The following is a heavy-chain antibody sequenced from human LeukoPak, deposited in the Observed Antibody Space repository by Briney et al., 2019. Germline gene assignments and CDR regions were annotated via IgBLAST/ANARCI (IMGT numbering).Heavy chain of an antibody. V-gene: IGHV3-30-3*01. CDR2: ISYDGSNK. CDR3: ARETTYYDFWSGYHTPLNFDY. CDR1: GFTFSSYA. D-gene: IGHD3-3*01. J-gene: IGHJ4*02. Sequence: GGSLRLSCAASGFTFSSYAMHWVRQAPGKGLEWVAVISYDGSNKYYADSVKGRFTISRDNSKNTLYLQMNSLRAEDTAVYYCARETTYYDFWSGYHTPLNFDYWGQGTLVTVSS.